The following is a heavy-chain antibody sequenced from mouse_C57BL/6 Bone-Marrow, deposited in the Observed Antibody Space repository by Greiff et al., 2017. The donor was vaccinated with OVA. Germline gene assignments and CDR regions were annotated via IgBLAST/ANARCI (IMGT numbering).Heavy chain of an antibody. V-gene: IGHV6-6*01. CDR2: IRNKANNHAT. Sequence: EVHLVESGGGLVQPGGSMKLSCAASGFTFSDAWMDWVRQSPEKGLEWVAEIRNKANNHATYYAESVKGRFTISRYDSKSSFYLQMNSLSAEDTGIYYCTSCHIDYWGQGTSVTVSS. D-gene: IGHD6-1*01. CDR3: TSCHIDY. CDR1: GFTFSDAW. J-gene: IGHJ4*01.